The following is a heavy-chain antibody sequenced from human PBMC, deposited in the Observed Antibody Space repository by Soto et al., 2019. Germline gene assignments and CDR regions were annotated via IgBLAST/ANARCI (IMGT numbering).Heavy chain of an antibody. CDR2: IYYSGST. Sequence: SETLSLTCTVSGGSISSGGYYWSWIRQHPGKGLEWIGYIYYSGSTYYNPSLKSRVTISVDTSKNQFSMKLSSVTAADTAVYYCARFPTTGYYFDYWGQGTLVTVSS. D-gene: IGHD3-10*01. CDR1: GGSISSGGYY. J-gene: IGHJ4*02. CDR3: ARFPTTGYYFDY. V-gene: IGHV4-31*03.